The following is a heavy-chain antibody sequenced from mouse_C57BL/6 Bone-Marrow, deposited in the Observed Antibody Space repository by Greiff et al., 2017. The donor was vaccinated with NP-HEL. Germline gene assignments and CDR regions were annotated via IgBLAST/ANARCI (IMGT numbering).Heavy chain of an antibody. V-gene: IGHV3-6*01. D-gene: IGHD2-3*01. J-gene: IGHJ2*01. CDR1: GYSITSGYY. CDR3: ASDGYYPYYFDY. CDR2: ISYDGSN. Sequence: DVQLQESGPGLVKPSQSLSLTCSVTGYSITSGYYWNWIRQFPGNKLEWMGYISYDGSNNYNPSLKNRISITRDTSKNQFFLKLNSVTTEDTATYYCASDGYYPYYFDYWGQGTTLTVSS.